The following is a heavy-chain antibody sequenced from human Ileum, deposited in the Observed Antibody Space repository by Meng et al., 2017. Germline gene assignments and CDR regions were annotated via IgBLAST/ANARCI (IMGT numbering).Heavy chain of an antibody. CDR1: GFTFSSYW. V-gene: IGHV3-74*01. CDR3: ASGGIFNWYFDL. D-gene: IGHD3-16*01. CDR2: IKGDESST. J-gene: IGHJ2*01. Sequence: GGSLRLSCAASGFTFSSYWLHWVCQAPGKGLVWVSRIKGDESSTNYADSVKGRSTISRDNAKNTLYLQVDSLSIEDTAVYYCASGGIFNWYFDLWGHGTLVTVSS.